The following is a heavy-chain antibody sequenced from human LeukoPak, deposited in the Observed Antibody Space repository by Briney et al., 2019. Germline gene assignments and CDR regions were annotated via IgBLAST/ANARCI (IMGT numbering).Heavy chain of an antibody. CDR3: AKGPQLNSGYHPDY. CDR2: ITGSDDRT. CDR1: GFTFSSAA. V-gene: IGHV3-23*01. J-gene: IGHJ4*02. D-gene: IGHD3-22*01. Sequence: GGSLRLSCAASGFTFSSAAMTWVRQAPGKGLEWVSTITGSDDRTYYADSVKGRFTISRDYSKNTLHLQMNSPRVEDTAIFYCAKGPQLNSGYHPDYWGQGILVTVSS.